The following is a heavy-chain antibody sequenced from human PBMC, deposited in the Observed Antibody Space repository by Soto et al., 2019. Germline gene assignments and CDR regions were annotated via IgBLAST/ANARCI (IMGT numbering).Heavy chain of an antibody. CDR1: GVTFSSYA. Sequence: GGSLRLSCAASGVTFSSYAMSWVRQAPGKGLEWVSAISGSGGSTYYADSVKGRFTISRDNSKNTLYLQMNSLRAEDTAVYYCAKDHSRYSSSSGGFDYWGQGTLVTVSS. CDR3: AKDHSRYSSSSGGFDY. D-gene: IGHD6-6*01. V-gene: IGHV3-23*01. J-gene: IGHJ4*02. CDR2: ISGSGGST.